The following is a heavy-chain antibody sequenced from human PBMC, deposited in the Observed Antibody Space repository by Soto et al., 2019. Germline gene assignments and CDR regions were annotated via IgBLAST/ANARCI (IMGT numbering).Heavy chain of an antibody. D-gene: IGHD3-22*01. CDR1: GGTFSSYA. CDR3: ARDRSADYYDSSGYYGGY. CDR2: IIPIFGTA. Sequence: ASVKVSCKASGGTFSSYAISWVRQAPGQGLEWMGGIIPIFGTANYAQKFQGRVTITADESTSTAYMELSSLRSEDTAVYYCARDRSADYYDSSGYYGGYWGQGTLVTVSS. V-gene: IGHV1-69*13. J-gene: IGHJ4*02.